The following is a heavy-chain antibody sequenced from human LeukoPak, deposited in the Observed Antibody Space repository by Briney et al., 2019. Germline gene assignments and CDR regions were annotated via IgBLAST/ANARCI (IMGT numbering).Heavy chain of an antibody. D-gene: IGHD3-22*01. CDR2: IGRDGRIK. V-gene: IGHV3-30*18. CDR1: GFTFSSYV. Sequence: GGSLRLSCAASGFTFSSYVMHWVRQAPGKGLEWVAVIGRDGRIKYYADSVKGRFTISRDNSKNTLYLQMNSLTAEDTAVYYCAKGDYYDLDYWGQGTLVTVSS. J-gene: IGHJ4*02. CDR3: AKGDYYDLDY.